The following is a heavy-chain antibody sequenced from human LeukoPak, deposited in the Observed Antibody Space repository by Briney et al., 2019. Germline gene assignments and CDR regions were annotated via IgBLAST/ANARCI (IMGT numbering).Heavy chain of an antibody. J-gene: IGHJ4*02. V-gene: IGHV3-53*01. CDR3: ARDADY. Sequence: GGSLRLSCAASGFTFSSYAMGWVRQAPGKGLEWVSVIYSGGSTYYADSVKGRFTISRDNSKNTLYLQMNSLRAEDTAVYYCARDADYWGQGTLVTVSS. CDR2: IYSGGST. CDR1: GFTFSSYA.